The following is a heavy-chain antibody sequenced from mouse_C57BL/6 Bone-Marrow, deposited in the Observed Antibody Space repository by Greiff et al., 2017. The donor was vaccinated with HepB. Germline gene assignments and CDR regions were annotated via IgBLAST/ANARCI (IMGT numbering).Heavy chain of an antibody. V-gene: IGHV1-62-2*01. CDR1: GYTFTEYT. Sequence: QVQLQQSGAELVKPGASVKLSCKASGYTFTEYTIHWVKQRSGQGLEWIGWFYPGSGSIKYNEKFKDKATLTADKSSSTVYMELSRLTSEDSAVYFCARHEAKSTTVVVDWYFDVWGTGTTVTVSS. CDR3: ARHEAKSTTVVVDWYFDV. CDR2: FYPGSGSI. D-gene: IGHD1-1*01. J-gene: IGHJ1*03.